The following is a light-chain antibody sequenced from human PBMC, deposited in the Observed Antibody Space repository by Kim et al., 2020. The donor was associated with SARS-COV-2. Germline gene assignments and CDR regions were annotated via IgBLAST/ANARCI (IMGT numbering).Light chain of an antibody. J-gene: IGKJ2*01. V-gene: IGKV1-39*01. CDR2: ATS. CDR1: QSIRRY. CDR3: QQSYNIPYT. Sequence: SASVRDSVTITCRTCQSIRRYLNWYQQKPGNAPKTQFSATSCLQCGVPSRFSGSGSGTDFTLTISSLQPEDFATYHCQQSYNIPYTFGREKELE.